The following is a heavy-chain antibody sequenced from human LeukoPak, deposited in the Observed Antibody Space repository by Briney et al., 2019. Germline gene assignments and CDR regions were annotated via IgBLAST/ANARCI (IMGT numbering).Heavy chain of an antibody. CDR2: IIPIFGTA. V-gene: IGHV1-69*05. CDR3: ARDRGSYDGDAFDI. D-gene: IGHD1-26*01. CDR1: GGTFSSYA. J-gene: IGHJ3*02. Sequence: GSSVKVSCKASGGTFSSYAISWVRQAPRQGLEWMGRIIPIFGTANYAQKFQGRVTITTDESTSTAYMELSSLRSEDTAVYYCARDRGSYDGDAFDIWGQGTMVTVSS.